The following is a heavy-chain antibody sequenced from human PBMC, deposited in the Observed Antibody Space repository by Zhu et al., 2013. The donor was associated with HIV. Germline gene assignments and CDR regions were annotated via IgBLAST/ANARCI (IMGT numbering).Heavy chain of an antibody. D-gene: IGHD3-3*01. Sequence: QVQLVQSGAEVKKPGSSVKVSCKASGGTFSSYAISWVRQAPGQGLEWMGGIIPIFGTANYAQKFQGRVTITADESTSTAYMELSSLRSEDTAVYYCARSPPLGRITIINWFDPWGQGTLVTVSS. CDR2: IIPIFGTA. J-gene: IGHJ5*02. CDR3: ARSPPLGRITIINWFDP. V-gene: IGHV1-69*12. CDR1: GGTFSSYA.